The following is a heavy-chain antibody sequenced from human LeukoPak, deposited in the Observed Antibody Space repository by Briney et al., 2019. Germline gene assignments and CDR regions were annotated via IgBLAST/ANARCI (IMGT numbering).Heavy chain of an antibody. D-gene: IGHD4-17*01. CDR2: IRYDGSNK. V-gene: IGHV3-30*02. Sequence: GGSLRLSCAASGFTFSSYGMHWVRQAPGKGLEWVAFIRYDGSNKYYADSVKGRFTISRDNSKNTLYLQMNSLRDEDTAVYYCAKCGDYGDYVYFYYWGQGTLVTVSS. J-gene: IGHJ4*02. CDR3: AKCGDYGDYVYFYY. CDR1: GFTFSSYG.